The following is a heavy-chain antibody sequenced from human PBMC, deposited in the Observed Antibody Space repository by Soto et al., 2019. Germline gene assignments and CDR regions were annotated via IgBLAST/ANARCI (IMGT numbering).Heavy chain of an antibody. CDR1: GGSISSSNW. D-gene: IGHD2-21*02. Sequence: PSETLSLTCAVSGGSISSSNWWSWVRQPPGKGLEWIGEIYHSGSTNYNPSLKSRVTISVDKSMNQFSLKLSSVTAADTAVYYCARDPAVVTHHNWFDPWGQGTLVTVSS. CDR2: IYHSGST. V-gene: IGHV4-4*02. J-gene: IGHJ5*02. CDR3: ARDPAVVTHHNWFDP.